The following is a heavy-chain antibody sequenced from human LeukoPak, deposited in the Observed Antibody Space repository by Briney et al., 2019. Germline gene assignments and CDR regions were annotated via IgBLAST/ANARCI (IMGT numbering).Heavy chain of an antibody. Sequence: PGGSLRLSCATSGFTFSNYGIHWVRQAPGKGLEWVAFIRYDGSNKYYADSVKGRFTVSRDNSRNTVFLQMNSLRAEDTAMYYCAKDIWDCRDGTWHDPWGQGTLVTVSS. CDR3: AKDIWDCRDGTWHDP. CDR2: IRYDGSNK. J-gene: IGHJ5*02. V-gene: IGHV3-30*02. D-gene: IGHD3/OR15-3a*01. CDR1: GFTFSNYG.